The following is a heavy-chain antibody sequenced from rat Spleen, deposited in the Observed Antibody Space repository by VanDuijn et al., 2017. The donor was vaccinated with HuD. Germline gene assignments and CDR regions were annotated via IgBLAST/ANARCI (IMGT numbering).Heavy chain of an antibody. CDR1: GFTFSDYN. V-gene: IGHV5-29*01. Sequence: EVQLVESDGGLVQPGRSLKLSCAASGFTFSDYNMAWVRQAPTKGLEWVATISSDGRRNYYRDSVKGRFTISRDNAKNSLYLQMDSLRSADTATYYCVRRHYGYTDYFDYWGQGVMVTVSS. D-gene: IGHD1-9*01. CDR3: VRRHYGYTDYFDY. CDR2: ISSDGRRN. J-gene: IGHJ2*01.